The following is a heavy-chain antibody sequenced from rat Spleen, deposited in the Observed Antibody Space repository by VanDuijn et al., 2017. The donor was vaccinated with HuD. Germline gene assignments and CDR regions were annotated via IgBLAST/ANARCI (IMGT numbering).Heavy chain of an antibody. CDR3: ARVGYSSYVRYFDY. J-gene: IGHJ2*01. D-gene: IGHD1-2*01. CDR1: GFSPTSHS. Sequence: QIQLKESGPGLVQPSQTLSLTCTGSGFSPTSHSVHWIRQPPGKGLEWMGGIWGDGKTDYDSFLESRLTISRDTSKSQVFLKMNSLQTDDTAIYFCARVGYSSYVRYFDYWGQGVMVTVSS. CDR2: IWGDGKT. V-gene: IGHV2-1*01.